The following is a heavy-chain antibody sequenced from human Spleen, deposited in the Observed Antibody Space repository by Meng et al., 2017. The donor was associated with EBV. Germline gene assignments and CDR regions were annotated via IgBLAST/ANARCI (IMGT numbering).Heavy chain of an antibody. CDR3: AHRQWDRANGDFVGH. V-gene: IGHV2-5*01. CDR2: IFWNDEK. J-gene: IGHJ5*02. D-gene: IGHD4-17*01. Sequence: QITLKESGPTLVKPTQTLTLTRPVSGFSRTTTSVGVGWIRQPPGKALEWLALIFWNDEKRYSPSLKSRLTIAKDTSRNQVVLIMTNVDPVDTATYYCAHRQWDRANGDFVGHWGQGTLVTVSS. CDR1: GFSRTTTSVG.